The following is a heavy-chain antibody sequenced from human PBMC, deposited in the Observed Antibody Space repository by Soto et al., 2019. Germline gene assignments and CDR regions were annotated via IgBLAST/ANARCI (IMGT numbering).Heavy chain of an antibody. J-gene: IGHJ6*02. V-gene: IGHV1-69*01. CDR1: GGTFSNYA. Sequence: QVQLVQSGAEVKKPGSSVKVSCKASGGTFSNYAISWVRQAPGQGLEWMGGIIPISGTANYAQKFQGRVTITAGESTSTAYMDLSSLRSEDTAVYYCARSQGSSTSLEIYYYYYYGMDVWGQGTTVTVSS. D-gene: IGHD2-2*01. CDR3: ARSQGSSTSLEIYYYYYYGMDV. CDR2: IIPISGTA.